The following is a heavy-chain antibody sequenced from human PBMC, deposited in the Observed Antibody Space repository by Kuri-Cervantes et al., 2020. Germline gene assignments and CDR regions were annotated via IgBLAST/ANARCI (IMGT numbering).Heavy chain of an antibody. CDR1: GYTFTSYG. CDR3: ARLKFHGAAGFYYFDY. V-gene: IGHV1-18*01. J-gene: IGHJ4*02. D-gene: IGHD6-13*01. Sequence: ASVKVSCKASGYTFTSYGISWVRQAPGQGLEWMGWISAYNGNTNYAQKLQGRVTMTTDISTSTAYMELRSLRSDDTAVYYCARLKFHGAAGFYYFDYWGQGTLVTVSS. CDR2: ISAYNGNT.